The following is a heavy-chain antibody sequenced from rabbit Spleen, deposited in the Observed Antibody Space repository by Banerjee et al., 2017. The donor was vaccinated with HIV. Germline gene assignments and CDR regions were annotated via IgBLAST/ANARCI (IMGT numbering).Heavy chain of an antibody. D-gene: IGHD4-1*01. V-gene: IGHV1S40*01. CDR2: INTASGNT. CDR3: AREFAGAFNL. Sequence: QQLVESGGGLVKPGASLTLTCKASGFTINSGYDMSWVRQAPGKGLEWIGYINTASGNTAYASWASGRFTISKTSTTVNLQMTSLTAADTATYFCAREFAGAFNLWGPGTLVTVS. CDR1: GFTINSGYD. J-gene: IGHJ4*01.